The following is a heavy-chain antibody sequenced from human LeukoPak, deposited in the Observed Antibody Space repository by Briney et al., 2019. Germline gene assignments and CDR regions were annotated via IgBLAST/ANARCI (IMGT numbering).Heavy chain of an antibody. CDR2: IYYSGST. Sequence: SETLSLTCTVSGGSISTYYWSWIRQPPGKGLEWIGYIYYSGSTNYNPSLKNRVSISVDTSKNQFSLKLTSVTAADTAVYYCARIRQGYYYMDVWGKGTTVTISS. CDR3: ARIRQGYYYMDV. V-gene: IGHV4-59*01. CDR1: GGSISTYY. J-gene: IGHJ6*03.